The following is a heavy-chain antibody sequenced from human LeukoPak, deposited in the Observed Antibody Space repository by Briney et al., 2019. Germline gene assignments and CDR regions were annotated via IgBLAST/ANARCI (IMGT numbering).Heavy chain of an antibody. Sequence: SQTLSLTCTVSGGSISSGSYYWSWIRQPAGKGLEWIGRIYTSGSTNYNPSLKSRVTISVDTSKNQFSLKLSSVTAADTAMYYCAGYYDSSGYISDYWGQGTLVTVSS. J-gene: IGHJ4*02. CDR2: IYTSGST. CDR1: GGSISSGSYY. V-gene: IGHV4-61*02. CDR3: AGYYDSSGYISDY. D-gene: IGHD3-22*01.